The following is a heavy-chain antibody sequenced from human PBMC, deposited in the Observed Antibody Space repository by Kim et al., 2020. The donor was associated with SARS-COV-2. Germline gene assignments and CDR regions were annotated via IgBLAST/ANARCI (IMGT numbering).Heavy chain of an antibody. Sequence: SETLSLTCTVSGGSISSGGYYWSWIRQHPGKGLEWIGYIYYSGSTYYNPSLKSQVTISVDTSKNQFSLKLSSVTAADTAVYYCARDFRQYSSGWSSPFDPWGQGTLVTVSS. CDR1: GGSISSGGYY. CDR3: ARDFRQYSSGWSSPFDP. J-gene: IGHJ5*02. V-gene: IGHV4-31*01. CDR2: IYYSGST. D-gene: IGHD6-19*01.